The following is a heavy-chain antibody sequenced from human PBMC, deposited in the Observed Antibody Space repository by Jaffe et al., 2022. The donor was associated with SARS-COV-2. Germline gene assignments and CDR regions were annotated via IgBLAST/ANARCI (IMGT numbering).Heavy chain of an antibody. CDR1: GFTFSGYA. J-gene: IGHJ4*02. CDR3: AKPYGSGGYNY. D-gene: IGHD3-10*01. Sequence: EVQLLESGGGLVQPGGSLRLSCAASGFTFSGYAMSWVRQAPGKGLEWVSAISVSSGSTYYADSVKGRFAISRDNSKNTLYLQMNSLRAEDTAVYYCAKPYGSGGYNYWGQGTLVTVSS. CDR2: ISVSSGST. V-gene: IGHV3-23*01.